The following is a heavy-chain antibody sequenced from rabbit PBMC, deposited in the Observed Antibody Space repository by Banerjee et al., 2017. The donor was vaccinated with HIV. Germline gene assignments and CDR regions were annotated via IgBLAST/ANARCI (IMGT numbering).Heavy chain of an antibody. V-gene: IGHV1S45*01. D-gene: IGHD6-1*01. CDR1: GFSFTDGYW. J-gene: IGHJ4*01. CDR2: IDAGSSGTT. CDR3: ARDDGYSYVYPDYNDL. Sequence: QEQLEESGGDLVKPEGSLTLTCTASGFSFTDGYWMCWVRQAPGKGLEWIACIDAGSSGTTYYASWAKGRFTISKTSSTTVTLQMTSLTAADTATYFCARDDGYSYVYPDYNDLWGQGTLVTVS.